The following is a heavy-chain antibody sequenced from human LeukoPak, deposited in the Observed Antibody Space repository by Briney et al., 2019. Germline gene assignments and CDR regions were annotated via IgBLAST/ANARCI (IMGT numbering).Heavy chain of an antibody. CDR3: ARTQLTRGDAFDI. Sequence: GASVKVYCKASGYTFDSYGLRWMRQAPGQWLEWMGWISAYNGNTNYAQKLQGRVTMTRDTSTSTVYMELSSLRSEDTAVYYCARTQLTRGDAFDIWGQGTMVTVSS. CDR2: ISAYNGNT. D-gene: IGHD1-1*01. V-gene: IGHV1-18*01. CDR1: GYTFDSYG. J-gene: IGHJ3*02.